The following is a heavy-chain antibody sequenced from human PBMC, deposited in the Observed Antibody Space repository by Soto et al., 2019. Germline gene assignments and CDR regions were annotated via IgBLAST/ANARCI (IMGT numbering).Heavy chain of an antibody. J-gene: IGHJ4*02. V-gene: IGHV1-2*02. CDR1: GNTFSGYY. CDR3: ARDREGYLEF. Sequence: ASVKVSCKASGNTFSGYYVHWVRQAPGQGLEWMGWISPNSGVTSYAQKFQGRVTMTRDTSISTVYMELNRLRSDGTAVYYCARDREGYLEFWVQGALVNVSS. CDR2: ISPNSGVT.